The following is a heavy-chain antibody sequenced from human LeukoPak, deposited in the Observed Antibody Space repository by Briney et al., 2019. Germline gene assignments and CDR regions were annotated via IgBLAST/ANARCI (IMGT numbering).Heavy chain of an antibody. CDR3: ARAIDLRGGGFPRPGFNWFDP. CDR1: GGSFSGYY. Sequence: SETLSLTCAVYGGSFSGYYWTWIRQVPGKGLEWIGDINHRGNTDYNVSLKSRVTISVDTTKNQFSLKLSSVTAADTAVYYCARAIDLRGGGFPRPGFNWFDPWGQGTLVTVSS. J-gene: IGHJ5*02. V-gene: IGHV4-34*01. CDR2: INHRGNT. D-gene: IGHD5-12*01.